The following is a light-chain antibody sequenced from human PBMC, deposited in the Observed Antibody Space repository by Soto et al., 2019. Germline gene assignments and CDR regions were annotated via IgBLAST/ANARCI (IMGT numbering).Light chain of an antibody. CDR1: QSVSSSY. CDR2: GAS. Sequence: EIVLTQSPGTLSLSPGERATLSCRASQSVSSSYLAWYQQKPGQAPRVLIHGASSRATGIPDRFSGSESGTDFTLTISSLEPEDFAVYFCQQYGNPPPNAFGQGNKVEIK. CDR3: QQYGNPPPNA. J-gene: IGKJ2*01. V-gene: IGKV3-20*01.